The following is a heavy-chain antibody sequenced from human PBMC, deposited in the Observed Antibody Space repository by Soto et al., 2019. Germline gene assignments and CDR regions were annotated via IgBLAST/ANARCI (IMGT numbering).Heavy chain of an antibody. J-gene: IGHJ4*02. D-gene: IGHD2-21*02. V-gene: IGHV2-26*01. Sequence: QVTLKESGPVLVKPTETLTLTCTVSGFSLSNARMGVSWIRQPPGKALEWLAHLFSNDEKSYSTSLKSRLTISKDTSKIQVVLTMTNMVPVDTATYYRARNLAGLLPGGFDYCGQGSLVTVSS. CDR1: GFSLSNARMG. CDR3: ARNLAGLLPGGFDY. CDR2: LFSNDEK.